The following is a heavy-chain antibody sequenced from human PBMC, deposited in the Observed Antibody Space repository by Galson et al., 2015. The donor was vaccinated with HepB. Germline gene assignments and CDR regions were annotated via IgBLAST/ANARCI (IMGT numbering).Heavy chain of an antibody. D-gene: IGHD3-16*01. CDR3: ALRPRGYYFDY. V-gene: IGHV2-5*01. J-gene: IGHJ4*02. CDR1: GFSLSTSGVD. CDR2: IYWNDDK. Sequence: PALVKPTQTLTLTCTFSGFSLSTSGVDVGWIRQPPGKALEWLALIYWNDDKRYSPSLKSRLTITKDTSKNQVVLTMTNMDPVDTATYYCALRPRGYYFDYWGQGTLVTVSS.